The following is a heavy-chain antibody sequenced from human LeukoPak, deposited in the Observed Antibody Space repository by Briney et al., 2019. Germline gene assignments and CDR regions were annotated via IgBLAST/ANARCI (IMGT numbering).Heavy chain of an antibody. CDR1: GGSISNYY. Sequence: PSQTLSLTCTVSGGSISNYYWSWIRQPPGKGLEWIGYISHSGSTNYSPSLKSRVTISLDTSKNQFSLKLSSVTAADTAVYYCAGHHPRNTVDFWGQGTLVTVSS. CDR3: AGHHPRNTVDF. V-gene: IGHV4-59*08. D-gene: IGHD2/OR15-2a*01. J-gene: IGHJ4*02. CDR2: ISHSGST.